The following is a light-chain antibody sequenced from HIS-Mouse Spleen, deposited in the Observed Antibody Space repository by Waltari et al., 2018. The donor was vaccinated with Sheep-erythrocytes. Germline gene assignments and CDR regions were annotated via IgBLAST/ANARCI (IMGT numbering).Light chain of an antibody. CDR3: SSYTSSSTQVV. V-gene: IGLV2-14*03. Sequence: QSALTQPASVSGSPGQSITISCTGTSSDVGGYNYVSWYQQHPVKAPKLMIYDVSNRPSGVSNRCSGSKSGNTASLTISGLQAEDEADYYCSSYTSSSTQVVFGGGTKLTVL. J-gene: IGLJ2*01. CDR1: SSDVGGYNY. CDR2: DVS.